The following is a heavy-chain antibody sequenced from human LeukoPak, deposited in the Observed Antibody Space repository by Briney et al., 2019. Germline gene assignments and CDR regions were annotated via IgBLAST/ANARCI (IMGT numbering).Heavy chain of an antibody. CDR3: ARPHKAMTRQWLAYYYYYYGMDV. Sequence: ASVKVSCKASGYTFTSYDINWVRQATGQGLEWMGWMNPNSGNTGYAQKFQGRVTMTRNTSISTAYMELSSLRSEDTAVYYCARPHKAMTRQWLAYYYYYYGMDVWGQGTTVTVSS. D-gene: IGHD6-19*01. V-gene: IGHV1-8*01. CDR1: GYTFTSYD. J-gene: IGHJ6*02. CDR2: MNPNSGNT.